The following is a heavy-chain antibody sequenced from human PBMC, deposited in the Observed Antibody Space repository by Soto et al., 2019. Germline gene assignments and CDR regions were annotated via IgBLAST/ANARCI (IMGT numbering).Heavy chain of an antibody. CDR2: ISGSGGST. J-gene: IGHJ4*02. CDR1: GFTFSSYA. D-gene: IGHD3-9*01. V-gene: IGHV3-23*01. CDR3: AKGSVLRYFDWLLYPPYYFDY. Sequence: EVQLLESGGGLVQPGGSLRLSCVASGFTFSSYAVSWVRQAPGKGLEWVSAISGSGGSTYYADSVKGRFTISRDNSKNTVYLQMNSLRAEDTAVYYCAKGSVLRYFDWLLYPPYYFDYWGQGTLVTVSS.